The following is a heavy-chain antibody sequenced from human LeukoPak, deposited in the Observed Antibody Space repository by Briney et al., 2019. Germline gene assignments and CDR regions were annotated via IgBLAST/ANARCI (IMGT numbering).Heavy chain of an antibody. Sequence: GSLRLSCAASGFTFSDHYMDWVRQAPGEGLEWVGRITNKANSYTTKYAASVKGRFTISRDDSQNSLHLQMNSLKTEDTAVYFCARSPLGVAPFDYWGQGTLVTVSS. J-gene: IGHJ4*02. CDR1: GFTFSDHY. CDR2: ITNKANSYTT. D-gene: IGHD2-8*01. V-gene: IGHV3-72*01. CDR3: ARSPLGVAPFDY.